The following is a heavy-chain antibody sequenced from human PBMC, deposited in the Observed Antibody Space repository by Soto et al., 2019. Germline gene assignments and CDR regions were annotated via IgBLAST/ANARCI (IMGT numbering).Heavy chain of an antibody. D-gene: IGHD6-19*01. CDR2: IYYSGST. V-gene: IGHV4-59*01. J-gene: IGHJ4*02. Sequence: PSETLSLTCTVSGGSISSYYWSWIRQPPGKGLEWIGYIYYSGSTNYNPSLKSRVTISVDTSKNQFSLKLSSVTAADTAVYYCARFHYSSGYVYFDYWGQGTLVTVSS. CDR3: ARFHYSSGYVYFDY. CDR1: GGSISSYY.